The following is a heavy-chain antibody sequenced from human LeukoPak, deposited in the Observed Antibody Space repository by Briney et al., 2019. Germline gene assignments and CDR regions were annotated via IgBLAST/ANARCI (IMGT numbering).Heavy chain of an antibody. J-gene: IGHJ6*03. CDR1: GFTFSSYW. CDR3: ARDTSSSSYYYYYYMDV. CDR2: IKQDGSEK. Sequence: PGGSLRLSCAASGFTFSSYWMSWVRQAPGKGLEWVANIKQDGSEKYYVDSVKGRFTISRDNAKNSLYLQMNSLRAEDTAVYYCARDTSSSSYYYYYYMDVWGKGTTVTVSS. V-gene: IGHV3-7*01. D-gene: IGHD6-6*01.